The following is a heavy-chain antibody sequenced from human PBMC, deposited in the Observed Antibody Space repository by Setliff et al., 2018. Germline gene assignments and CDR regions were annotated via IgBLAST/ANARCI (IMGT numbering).Heavy chain of an antibody. CDR2: INHSGNT. Sequence: SETLSLTCAVYGGSLSGYYWSWIRQPPGKGLEWIGEINHSGNTNYNPSLKSRVTISVDTSKNQFALKLSSVAAADTAVYYCAANPGIAAGGDFDYWGQGILVTVSS. J-gene: IGHJ4*02. D-gene: IGHD6-13*01. CDR1: GGSLSGYY. CDR3: AANPGIAAGGDFDY. V-gene: IGHV4-34*01.